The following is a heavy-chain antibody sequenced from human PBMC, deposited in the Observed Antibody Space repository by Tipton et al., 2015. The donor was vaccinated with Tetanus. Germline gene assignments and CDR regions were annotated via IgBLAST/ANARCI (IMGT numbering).Heavy chain of an antibody. V-gene: IGHV1-2*05. CDR1: GYTFTGYY. J-gene: IGHJ3*02. CDR3: ARTRIAAAGNDAFDI. Sequence: QLVQSGAEVKKPGASVKVSCKASGYTFTGYYMHWVRQAPGQGLEWMGRINPNSGGTNYAQKFQGRVTMTRETSISTAYMELSRRRPDDTFVYYCARTRIAAAGNDAFDIWGQGTMVTVSS. CDR2: INPNSGGT. D-gene: IGHD6-13*01.